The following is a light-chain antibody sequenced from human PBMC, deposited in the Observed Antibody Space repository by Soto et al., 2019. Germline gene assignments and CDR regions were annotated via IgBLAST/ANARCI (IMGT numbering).Light chain of an antibody. CDR2: GAS. CDR1: QRVRSSQ. CDR3: QQYETAAPT. Sequence: EIVLTQSPGTLSLSPGDSATLSCRASQRVRSSQIAWYQQKPGQAPRLLTYGASSRATGIPDRFSGVGSETDFTLTISRLEPEDFVLYYCQQYETAAPTFSQGTKLEIK. J-gene: IGKJ2*01. V-gene: IGKV3-20*01.